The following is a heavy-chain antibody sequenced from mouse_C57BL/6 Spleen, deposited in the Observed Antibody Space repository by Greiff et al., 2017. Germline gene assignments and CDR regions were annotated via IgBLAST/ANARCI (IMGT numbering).Heavy chain of an antibody. V-gene: IGHV5-17*01. J-gene: IGHJ2*01. CDR2: ISSGSSTI. D-gene: IGHD2-5*01. CDR3: AKTYYSNYYYFDY. CDR1: GFTFSDYG. Sequence: EVKLVESGGGLVKPGGSLKLSCAASGFTFSDYGMHWVRQAPEKGLEWVAYISSGSSTIYYADTVKGRFTISSDNAKNTLFLQMTSLRSEDTAMYYCAKTYYSNYYYFDYWGQGTTLTVSS.